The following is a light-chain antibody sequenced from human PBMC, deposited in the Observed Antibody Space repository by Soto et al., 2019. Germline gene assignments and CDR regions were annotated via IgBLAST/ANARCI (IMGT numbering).Light chain of an antibody. Sequence: QSALTQPASVSGSPGQSITISCTATSSDVGSYNLVSWYQQHPGKAPKLMIYEGNKRPSGVSNRFSGSKSGNTASLTISGLQAEDESDYYCCSYAGSSTLVVFGGGTQLTVL. J-gene: IGLJ2*01. CDR2: EGN. CDR1: SSDVGSYNL. CDR3: CSYAGSSTLVV. V-gene: IGLV2-23*03.